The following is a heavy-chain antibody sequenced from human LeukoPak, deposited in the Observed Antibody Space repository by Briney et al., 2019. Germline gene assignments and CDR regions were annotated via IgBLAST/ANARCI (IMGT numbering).Heavy chain of an antibody. D-gene: IGHD3-22*01. V-gene: IGHV4-31*03. Sequence: TLSLTCTVSGGSISSGGYYWSWIRQHPGKGLEWIGYIYYSGSTYYNPSLKSRVTISVDTSKNQFSLKLSSVTAADTAVYYCARCQYYYDSSGYQNWFDPWGQGTLVTVSS. CDR3: ARCQYYYDSSGYQNWFDP. CDR2: IYYSGST. CDR1: GGSISSGGYY. J-gene: IGHJ5*02.